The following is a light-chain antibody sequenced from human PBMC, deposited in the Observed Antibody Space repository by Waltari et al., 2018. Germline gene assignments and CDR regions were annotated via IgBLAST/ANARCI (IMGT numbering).Light chain of an antibody. V-gene: IGLV1-47*01. CDR2: RNN. CDR1: SPNIRSNL. J-gene: IGLJ3*02. Sequence: QSVLTQPPSASATPGQRVSISCSGSSPNIRSNLVYWYQHLPGKAPKLLIYRNNQRPSGVPDRFSGSKSGTSASLAISGLRSEDEADYYCATWDDSLSGWMFGGGTKLTVL. CDR3: ATWDDSLSGWM.